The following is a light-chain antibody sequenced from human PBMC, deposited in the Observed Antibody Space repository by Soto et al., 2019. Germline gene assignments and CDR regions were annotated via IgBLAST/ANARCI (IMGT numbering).Light chain of an antibody. Sequence: QSALPQPASVSGSPGQSITISCTGTSSNVGNFNVVSWYQQHPGKAPKVIIYDVSERPSGVSHRFSGSKSGNTASLTISGLQAEDEADYYCCSYAGSGTNVFGTGTKVTVL. V-gene: IGLV2-23*02. CDR2: DVS. CDR1: SSNVGNFNV. CDR3: CSYAGSGTNV. J-gene: IGLJ1*01.